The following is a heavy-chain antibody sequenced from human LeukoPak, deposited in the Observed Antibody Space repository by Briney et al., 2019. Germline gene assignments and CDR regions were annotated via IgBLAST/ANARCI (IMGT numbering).Heavy chain of an antibody. J-gene: IGHJ4*02. CDR1: GGSISSYY. D-gene: IGHD4-17*01. CDR2: IYYSGST. V-gene: IGHV4-59*08. CDR3: ARHGGYGDYAFDY. Sequence: SETLSLTCTVSGGSISSYYWSWIRQPPGKGLEWIGSIYYSGSTYYNPSLMSRVTISVDTSKNQFSLKLNSVIAADTAVYYCARHGGYGDYAFDYWGQGTLVTVSS.